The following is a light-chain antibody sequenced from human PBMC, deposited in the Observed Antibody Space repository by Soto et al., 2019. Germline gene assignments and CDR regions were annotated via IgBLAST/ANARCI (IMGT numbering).Light chain of an antibody. CDR2: GAS. V-gene: IGKV3-15*01. Sequence: EIVMTQSPATLSVSPGARATLSCRASQSVGSNLAWYQQKSGQAPRLLIYGASSRATGIPARFSGSGSGTEFTLTVSSLQSEDFAVYYCQQYNNWPLTFGGGTKVEIK. J-gene: IGKJ4*01. CDR3: QQYNNWPLT. CDR1: QSVGSN.